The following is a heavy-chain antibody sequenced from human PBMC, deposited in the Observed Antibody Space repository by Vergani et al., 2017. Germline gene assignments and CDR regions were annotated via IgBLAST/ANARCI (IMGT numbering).Heavy chain of an antibody. J-gene: IGHJ4*02. Sequence: VQLVESGGGVVQPGRSLRLSCAASGFTVSSNYMSWVRQAPGKGLEWVSVIYSGGSTYYADSVKGGFTISRDNSKNTLYLQMNSLRAEDTAVYYCARDYYDSSGSLYWGQGTLVTVSS. CDR1: GFTVSSNY. V-gene: IGHV3-66*01. D-gene: IGHD3-22*01. CDR3: ARDYYDSSGSLY. CDR2: IYSGGST.